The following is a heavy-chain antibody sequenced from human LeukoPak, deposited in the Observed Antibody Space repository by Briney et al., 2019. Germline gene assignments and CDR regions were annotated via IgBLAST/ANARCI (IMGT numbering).Heavy chain of an antibody. V-gene: IGHV4-4*02. CDR2: IYHSGTT. CDR3: TREHGWYYFDY. CDR1: GGSISSSNW. Sequence: SETLSLTCAVSGGSISSSNWWSWVRQSPGKGLEWIGEIYHSGTTNHNPSLKSRVTISVDKSKNQFSLRLSSVTAADTAVYHCTREHGWYYFDYWGQGTLVTVSS. J-gene: IGHJ4*02. D-gene: IGHD6-19*01.